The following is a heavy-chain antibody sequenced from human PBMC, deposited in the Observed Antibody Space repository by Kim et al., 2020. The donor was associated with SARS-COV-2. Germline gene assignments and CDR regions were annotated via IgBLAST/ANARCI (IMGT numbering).Heavy chain of an antibody. CDR2: ISSIGST. V-gene: IGHV4-59*08. Sequence: SETLSLTCTVSGGSMSNYYWNWIRQPPGKGLEWIGYISSIGSTNYNPSLKSRFTISVDTSKNQFSLKVNSLTVADTAVYYCARLGGITSWGQGTLGTVSS. J-gene: IGHJ5*02. CDR1: GGSMSNYY. CDR3: ARLGGITS.